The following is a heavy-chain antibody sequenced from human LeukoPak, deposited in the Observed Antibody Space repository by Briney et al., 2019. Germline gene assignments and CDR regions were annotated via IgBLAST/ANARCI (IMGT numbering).Heavy chain of an antibody. CDR1: GLTFSSYA. Sequence: PGGSLRLSCAASGLTFSSYAMSWVRQAPGKGLEWVSAISGSGGSTYYADSVKGRFTISRDNSKNTLYLQMNSLRAEDTAVYYCAKARGPLIGVNWFDPWGQGTLVTVSS. CDR2: ISGSGGST. J-gene: IGHJ5*02. V-gene: IGHV3-23*01. CDR3: AKARGPLIGVNWFDP. D-gene: IGHD3-10*01.